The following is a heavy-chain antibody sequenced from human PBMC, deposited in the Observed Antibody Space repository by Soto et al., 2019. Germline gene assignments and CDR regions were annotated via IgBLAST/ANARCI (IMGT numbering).Heavy chain of an antibody. CDR2: ISGSGGST. J-gene: IGHJ4*02. Sequence: GGSLRLSCAASGFTFSSYAMSWVRQAPGKGLEWVSAISGSGGSTYYADSVKGRFTISRDNSKNTLYLQMNSLRAEDKAVYYCAKLYGDYVAGGPDYWGQGTLVTVSS. CDR3: AKLYGDYVAGGPDY. D-gene: IGHD4-17*01. CDR1: GFTFSSYA. V-gene: IGHV3-23*01.